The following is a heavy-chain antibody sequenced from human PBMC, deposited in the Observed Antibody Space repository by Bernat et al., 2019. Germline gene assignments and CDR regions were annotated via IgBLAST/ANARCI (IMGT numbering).Heavy chain of an antibody. CDR2: ISSSGSTI. D-gene: IGHD6-13*01. Sequence: EVQLVESGGGLVQPGGSLRLSCAASGFTFSSYEMNWVRQAPGKGLEWVSYISSSGSTIYYADSVKGRFTISRDNAKNSLYLQMNSLRAEDTAVYYCARGLRGIAAGAHDYWGQGTLVTVSS. V-gene: IGHV3-48*03. J-gene: IGHJ4*02. CDR1: GFTFSSYE. CDR3: ARGLRGIAAGAHDY.